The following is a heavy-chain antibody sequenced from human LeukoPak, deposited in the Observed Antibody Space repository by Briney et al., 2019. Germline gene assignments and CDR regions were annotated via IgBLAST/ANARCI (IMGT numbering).Heavy chain of an antibody. CDR1: GFTFSSYW. CDR2: INSDGSST. J-gene: IGHJ4*02. Sequence: GGSLRLSCAASGFTFSSYWMHWVRQAPGKGLVWVSRINSDGSSTSYADSVKGRFTISRDNAKNALYLQMNSLRAEDTAVYYCASLAGPSNSYYFDYWGQGTLVTVSS. CDR3: ASLAGPSNSYYFDY. D-gene: IGHD5-24*01. V-gene: IGHV3-74*01.